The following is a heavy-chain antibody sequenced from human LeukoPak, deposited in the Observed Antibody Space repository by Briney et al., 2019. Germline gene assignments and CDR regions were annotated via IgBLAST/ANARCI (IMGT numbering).Heavy chain of an antibody. CDR2: IYHSGST. Sequence: SGTLSLTCTVSGGSISSSTWRSWVRQPPGKGLEWIGEIYHSGSTNYNPSLKSRVTISVDKSKNQFSLKLNSVTAADTAVYYCARNPGSDYPEWWGQGTLVTVSS. V-gene: IGHV4-4*02. J-gene: IGHJ4*02. CDR3: ARNPGSDYPEW. D-gene: IGHD4-17*01. CDR1: GGSISSSTW.